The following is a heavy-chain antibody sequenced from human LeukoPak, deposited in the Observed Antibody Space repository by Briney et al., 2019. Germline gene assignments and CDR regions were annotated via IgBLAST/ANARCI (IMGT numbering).Heavy chain of an antibody. J-gene: IGHJ4*02. Sequence: EASVKVSCKASGYTLVSYDINWVRQATGQGPEWMGWMSPKSGNTGYAQKFQGRVTMTRDTSINTAYMELSGLISEDTAVYYCTRGPPNWGYDFWGQGTLVTVSS. CDR3: TRGPPNWGYDF. D-gene: IGHD7-27*01. CDR1: GYTLVSYD. V-gene: IGHV1-8*01. CDR2: MSPKSGNT.